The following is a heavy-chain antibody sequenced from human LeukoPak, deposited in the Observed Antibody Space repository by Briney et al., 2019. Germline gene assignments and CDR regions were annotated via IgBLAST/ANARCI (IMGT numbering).Heavy chain of an antibody. CDR1: GFTFSNYG. CDR2: ISYDGSEI. CDR3: AKDRGVAGTMAD. D-gene: IGHD6-19*01. Sequence: GGSLRLSCAASGFTFSNYGMHWVRRAPGKGLEWVAVISYDGSEIHYVDSVKGRFTISRDNSKNTVYLQMNSLRGEDTAVYYCAKDRGVAGTMADWGQGTLVTVSS. V-gene: IGHV3-30*18. J-gene: IGHJ4*02.